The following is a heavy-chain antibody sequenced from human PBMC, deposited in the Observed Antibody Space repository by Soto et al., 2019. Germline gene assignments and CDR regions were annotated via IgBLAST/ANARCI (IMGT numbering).Heavy chain of an antibody. CDR2: IIPIFGTA. J-gene: IGHJ2*01. V-gene: IGHV1-69*12. Sequence: QVQLVQSGAEVKKPGSSVTVSCMASGGTFCSYSISWVRQAPGQGLEWIGGIIPIFGTANYAQKFQGRVAITADESTSTAYMELSSLRSEDTAVYYCARGNHRWLQLWYFDLWGRGTLVTVSS. CDR1: GGTFCSYS. CDR3: ARGNHRWLQLWYFDL. D-gene: IGHD5-12*01.